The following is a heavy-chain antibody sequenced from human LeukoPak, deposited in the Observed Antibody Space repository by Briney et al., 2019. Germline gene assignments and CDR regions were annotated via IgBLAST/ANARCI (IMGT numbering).Heavy chain of an antibody. J-gene: IGHJ4*02. D-gene: IGHD5/OR15-5a*01. V-gene: IGHV3-43*02. CDR3: ARDKSGNGGVSDGYFGY. CDR1: GFTFDYSA. Sequence: GGSLRLSCAASGFTFDYSAMHWVRRAPGQGLEWVALISGVTGNTYYADSVKGRFTISRDNIQNSLYLQMKSVRAEDTAFYYCARDKSGNGGVSDGYFGYWGQGTPVTVFS. CDR2: ISGVTGNT.